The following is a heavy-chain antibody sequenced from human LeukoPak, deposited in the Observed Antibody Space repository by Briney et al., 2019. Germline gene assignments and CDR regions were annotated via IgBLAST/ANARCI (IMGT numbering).Heavy chain of an antibody. V-gene: IGHV1-46*01. J-gene: IGHJ3*02. CDR3: ARVRDGYNDAYDI. D-gene: IGHD5-24*01. CDR1: GYTFTNYN. Sequence: ASVKVSCKASGYTFTNYNMHWVRQAPGQGLEWMGIINPSGGSTNYAQNFQARVTMTRDTSTSTVYMELSSLRSEDTAVYYCARVRDGYNDAYDIWGQGTMVTVPS. CDR2: INPSGGST.